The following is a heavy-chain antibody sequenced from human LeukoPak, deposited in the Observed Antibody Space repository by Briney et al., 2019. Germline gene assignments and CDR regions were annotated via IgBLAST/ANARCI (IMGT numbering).Heavy chain of an antibody. D-gene: IGHD5-18*01. CDR1: GYIFTRYD. CDR3: AREGPTIQLWYSWFDP. J-gene: IGHJ5*02. V-gene: IGHV1-18*01. CDR2: IIAYNGNT. Sequence: ASVKVLCRASGYIFTRYDIIWVLHASGQGREEMGWIIAYNGNTNYAQKLQGRVTMTTDTSTRPAYMELRSLRSDDTAVYYCAREGPTIQLWYSWFDPWGQGTLVTVSS.